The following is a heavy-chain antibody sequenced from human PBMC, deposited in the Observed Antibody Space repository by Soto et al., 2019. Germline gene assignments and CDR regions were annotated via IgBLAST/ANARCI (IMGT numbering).Heavy chain of an antibody. CDR2: IIPIFGTA. Sequence: QVQLVQSGAEVKKPGSSVKVSCKASGGTFSSYAISWVRQAPGQGLEWMGGIIPIFGTANYAQKFQGRVTITADESTSTAYMELSSLRSEDTAVYYCAIDPPPARHYYDSSGYYYGNYWGQGTLVTVSS. CDR3: AIDPPPARHYYDSSGYYYGNY. CDR1: GGTFSSYA. J-gene: IGHJ4*02. V-gene: IGHV1-69*01. D-gene: IGHD3-22*01.